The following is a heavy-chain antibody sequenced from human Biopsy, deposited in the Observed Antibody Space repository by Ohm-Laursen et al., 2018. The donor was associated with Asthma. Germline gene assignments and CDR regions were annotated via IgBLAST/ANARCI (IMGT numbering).Heavy chain of an antibody. CDR2: INSVFGTT. CDR1: GGTFNTYV. D-gene: IGHD2-2*01. Sequence: SVKVSCKSLGGTFNTYVIGWVRQAPGRGLEWMGGINSVFGTTTYPQKFQGRVTITADDSTSTVCMELSSLRSEDTAVYYCARKAGSCISRTCYSLDFWGQGTLVTVSS. V-gene: IGHV1-69*13. J-gene: IGHJ4*02. CDR3: ARKAGSCISRTCYSLDF.